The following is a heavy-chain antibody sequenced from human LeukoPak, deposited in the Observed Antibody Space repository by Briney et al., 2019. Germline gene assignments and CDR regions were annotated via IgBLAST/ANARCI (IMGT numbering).Heavy chain of an antibody. V-gene: IGHV3-23*01. J-gene: IGHJ3*02. CDR1: RFSFSTYP. Sequence: GGSLRLSCAASRFSFSTYPMGWVRQAPGKGLEWVSGISASGDVTFHADPVKGRFTISRDNPKNTLYLQMTSLRAEDTAEYYCAKSLFTSATGTGRAFHIWGQGTMVTVSS. CDR2: ISASGDVT. D-gene: IGHD1-1*01. CDR3: AKSLFTSATGTGRAFHI.